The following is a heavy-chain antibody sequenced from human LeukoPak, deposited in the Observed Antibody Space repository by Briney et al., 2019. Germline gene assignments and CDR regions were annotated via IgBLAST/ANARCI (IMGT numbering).Heavy chain of an antibody. D-gene: IGHD3-16*02. V-gene: IGHV4-59*06. Sequence: SETLSLTCTVSGGSISSYYWSWIRQHPGKGLEWIGYIYYSGSTYYNPSLKSRVTISVDTSKNQFSLKLSSVTAADTAVYYCARGEITFGGVIDYWGQGTLVTVSS. CDR3: ARGEITFGGVIDY. CDR1: GGSISSYY. J-gene: IGHJ4*02. CDR2: IYYSGST.